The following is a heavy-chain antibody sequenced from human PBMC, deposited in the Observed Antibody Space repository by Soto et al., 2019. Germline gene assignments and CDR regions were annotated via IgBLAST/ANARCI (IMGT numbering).Heavy chain of an antibody. D-gene: IGHD6-19*01. CDR2: ISGSGGTT. CDR1: GFSFSRYA. V-gene: IGHV3-23*01. CDR3: AKDHIGSGWYCFDY. J-gene: IGHJ4*02. Sequence: GGSLRLSCAASGFSFSRYAMSWVRQAPGKGLEWVSGISGSGGTTYYTDSVKGRFTISRDNSKNTLYLQMNSLRAEDAAIYYCAKDHIGSGWYCFDYWGQGALVTVSS.